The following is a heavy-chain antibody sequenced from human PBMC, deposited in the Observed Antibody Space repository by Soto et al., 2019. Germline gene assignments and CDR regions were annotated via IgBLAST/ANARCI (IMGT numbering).Heavy chain of an antibody. CDR1: GFTFSSYW. J-gene: IGHJ6*02. V-gene: IGHV3-74*01. CDR2: INSDGNST. CDR3: ARGLKGYYGVDV. Sequence: EVQLVESGGGLVQPGGSLRLSCAASGFTFSSYWMHWVRQAPGKGLVWVSRINSDGNSTSYADSVKGRFTISRDNAKNTLYLQMNSLRAEDTAVYYCARGLKGYYGVDVWGQGTTVTVSS. D-gene: IGHD3-16*01.